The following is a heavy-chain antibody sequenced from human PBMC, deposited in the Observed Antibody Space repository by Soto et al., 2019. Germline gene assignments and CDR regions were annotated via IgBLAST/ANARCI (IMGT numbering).Heavy chain of an antibody. J-gene: IGHJ5*02. D-gene: IGHD6-13*01. CDR1: GYTFTSNY. Sequence: GASVKVSCKASGYTFTSNYVHCVLLSPLHGLEWMGIINPSGGSTNYAQKFQGRVTVTRDTSTSTVYMELSSLRSEDTAVYYCARDHSIAAAGAWWLDPWGQGTLVTVSS. CDR3: ARDHSIAAAGAWWLDP. V-gene: IGHV1-46*01. CDR2: INPSGGST.